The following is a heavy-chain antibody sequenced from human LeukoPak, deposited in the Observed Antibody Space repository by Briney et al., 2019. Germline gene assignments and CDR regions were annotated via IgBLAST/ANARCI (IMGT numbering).Heavy chain of an antibody. Sequence: SETLSLTCTVSDGSVSSRSHYWSWIRQPPGKGLEWIGYIYYSGSTNYNPSLKSRVTMAVDTSKTQFSLKLRSVTAADTAVYYCASLVAAAGYWWFDPWGQGTLVTVSS. CDR1: DGSVSSRSHY. D-gene: IGHD6-13*01. V-gene: IGHV4-61*01. J-gene: IGHJ5*02. CDR3: ASLVAAAGYWWFDP. CDR2: IYYSGST.